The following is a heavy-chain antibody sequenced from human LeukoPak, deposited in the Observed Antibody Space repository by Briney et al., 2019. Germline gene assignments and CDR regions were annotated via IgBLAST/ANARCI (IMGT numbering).Heavy chain of an antibody. D-gene: IGHD6-19*01. CDR1: GFTFSSYG. V-gene: IGHV3-23*01. J-gene: IGHJ4*02. CDR3: AKRPGGYRAVAATSDY. CDR2: IGGSGVSS. Sequence: GGSLRLSCAASGFTFSSYGMSWVRQAPGRGLYWVSSIGGSGVSSHYADSVKGRFTISRDNSKNTLYLHMNSLRAEDTAIYYCAKRPGGYRAVAATSDYWGQGTLVTVSS.